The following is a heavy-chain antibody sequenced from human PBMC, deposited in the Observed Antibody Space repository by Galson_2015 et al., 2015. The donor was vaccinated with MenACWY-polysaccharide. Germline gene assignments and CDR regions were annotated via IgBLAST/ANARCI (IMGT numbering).Heavy chain of an antibody. CDR3: ARGYCSSNECYTHYGLDY. CDR2: ISSLANYL. J-gene: IGHJ4*02. D-gene: IGHD2-2*01. CDR1: GFTFDNYN. Sequence: SLRLSCAASGFTFDNYNMNWVRQAPGKGLEWVSSISSLANYLYYGDSVKGRFIISRDNAKSSLFLQMNGLTGEDTAVYYCARGYCSSNECYTHYGLDYWGQGALVTVSS. V-gene: IGHV3-21*01.